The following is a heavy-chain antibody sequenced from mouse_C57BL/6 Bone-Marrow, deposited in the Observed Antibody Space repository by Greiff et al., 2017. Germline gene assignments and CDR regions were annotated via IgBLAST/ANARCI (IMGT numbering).Heavy chain of an antibody. CDR3: AGYGDYDLFAY. Sequence: QVQLQQPGAELVRPGTSVKLSCKASGYTFTSYWMHWVKQRPGQGLEWIGVIVPSDSYTNYNQKFKGKATLTVNTSSSTAYMQLSSLTSEDSAVYCGAGYGDYDLFAYWGRGTVVTVTA. CDR2: IVPSDSYT. D-gene: IGHD2-4*01. J-gene: IGHJ3*01. V-gene: IGHV1-59*01. CDR1: GYTFTSYW.